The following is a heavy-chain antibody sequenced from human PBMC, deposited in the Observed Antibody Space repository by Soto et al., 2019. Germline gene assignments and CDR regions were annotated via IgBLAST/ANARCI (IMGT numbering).Heavy chain of an antibody. CDR2: IIPIFGTA. J-gene: IGHJ4*02. V-gene: IGHV1-69*13. CDR1: GGTFSSYA. Sequence: ASVKVSCKASGGTFSSYAISWVRQAPGQGLEWMGGIIPIFGTANYAQKFQGRVTITADESTSTAYMELSSLRAEDTAVYYCAKDPHSSGWYYFDYWGQGTLVTVSS. CDR3: AKDPHSSGWYYFDY. D-gene: IGHD6-19*01.